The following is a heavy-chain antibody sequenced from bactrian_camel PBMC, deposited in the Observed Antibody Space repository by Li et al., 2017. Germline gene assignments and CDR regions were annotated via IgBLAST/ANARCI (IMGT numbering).Heavy chain of an antibody. Sequence: HVQLVESGGASVQAGDSLTLTCVASGETYSSFCMGWFRQAPGKEREGVATIYNGRTVYADSTKGRFTVSQGSTLGTQYLTMNSLKPEDTALYICAADYLCLLERNDWYYQGQGTQVTVS. CDR1: GETYSSFC. CDR2: IYNGRT. J-gene: IGHJ4*01. D-gene: IGHD6*01. V-gene: IGHV3S57*01.